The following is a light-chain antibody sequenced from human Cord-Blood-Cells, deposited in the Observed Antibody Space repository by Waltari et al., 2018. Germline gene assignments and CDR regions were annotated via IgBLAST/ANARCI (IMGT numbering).Light chain of an antibody. Sequence: AIRMTQSPSPLSASTGDRVNTTCRASQCISSYFAWYQQKQGKAPKLLIYAASTLQSGVPSRFSGMGSGTDFTLTISCLQSEDFATYYCQQYYSYPRTFGQGTKVEIK. CDR2: AAS. J-gene: IGKJ1*01. CDR1: QCISSY. CDR3: QQYYSYPRT. V-gene: IGKV1-8*01.